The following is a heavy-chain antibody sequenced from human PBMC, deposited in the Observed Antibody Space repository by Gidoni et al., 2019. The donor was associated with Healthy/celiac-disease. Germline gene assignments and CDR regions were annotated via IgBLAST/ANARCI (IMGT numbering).Heavy chain of an antibody. V-gene: IGHV4-30-4*01. D-gene: IGHD2-21*02. Sequence: QVQLHESGPGLGKLSQPLPLTCSVPGGAIRTGGYYWSWIRQPPGKGLEWIGYIYYSGSTYYNPSLKSRVTISVDTSKNQFSLKLSSVTAADTAVYYCARARCGGDCYFSPPPDYWGQGTLVTVSS. J-gene: IGHJ4*02. CDR3: ARARCGGDCYFSPPPDY. CDR1: GGAIRTGGYY. CDR2: IYYSGST.